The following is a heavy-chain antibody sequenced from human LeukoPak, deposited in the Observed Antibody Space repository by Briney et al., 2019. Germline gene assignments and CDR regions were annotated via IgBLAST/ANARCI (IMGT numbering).Heavy chain of an antibody. D-gene: IGHD3-3*01. CDR1: GFTFSSYS. CDR3: ARDYHWSGSPRGPLPS. Sequence: GGSLRLSYAASGFTFSSYSMNWVRQAPGKGLEWVSSISSSSTYIYYADSVKGRFTISRDNAKNSLYLQMNSLRAEDTAVYYCARDYHWSGSPRGPLPSWGQGTMVTVSS. CDR2: ISSSSTYI. V-gene: IGHV3-21*01. J-gene: IGHJ3*01.